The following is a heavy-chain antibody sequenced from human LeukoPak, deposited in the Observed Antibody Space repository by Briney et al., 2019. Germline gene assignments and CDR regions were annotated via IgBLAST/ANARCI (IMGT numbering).Heavy chain of an antibody. CDR1: GYTFTGYY. V-gene: IGHV1-2*02. Sequence: ASVKVSCKASGYTFTGYYMHWVRQAPGQGLEWMGWVNPNSADTNYAQKFQGRVTMTRDTSISTAYMELSSLRSEDTAVYYCARGSTWEHGDYWGQGTLVTVSS. J-gene: IGHJ4*02. D-gene: IGHD1-26*01. CDR2: VNPNSADT. CDR3: ARGSTWEHGDY.